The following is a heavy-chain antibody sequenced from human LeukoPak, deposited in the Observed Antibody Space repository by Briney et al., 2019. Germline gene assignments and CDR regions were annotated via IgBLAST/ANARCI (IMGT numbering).Heavy chain of an antibody. CDR1: GFTFDDYA. CDR2: ISWDGGST. V-gene: IGHV3-43D*03. CDR3: AKDGSGVGWSYYYYYMDV. D-gene: IGHD1-26*01. J-gene: IGHJ6*03. Sequence: TGGSLRLSCAASGFTFDDYAMHWVRQAPGKGLEWVSLISWDGGSTYYADSVKGRFTISRDNSKNSLYLQMNSLGAEDTALYYCAKDGSGVGWSYYYYYMDVWGKGTTVTVSS.